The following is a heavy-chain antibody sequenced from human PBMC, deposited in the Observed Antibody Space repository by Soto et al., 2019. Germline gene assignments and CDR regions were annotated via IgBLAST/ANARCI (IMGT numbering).Heavy chain of an antibody. CDR2: ISSDGRPT. CDR3: VKDRYVDY. CDR1: GFTFSSYA. V-gene: IGHV3-64D*06. J-gene: IGHJ4*02. Sequence: PGGSLRLSCSVSGFTFSSYAMHWVRQAPGEGLEYVSSISSDGRPTYYADSVKGRFTISRDNSKNTLYLQMYSLKTEDTAVYYCVKDRYVDYWGQGTLVTVSS.